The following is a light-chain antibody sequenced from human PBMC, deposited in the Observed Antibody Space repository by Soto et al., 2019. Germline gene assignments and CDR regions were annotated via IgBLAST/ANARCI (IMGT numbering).Light chain of an antibody. Sequence: EIVMTQSPATLSVSPGERVTLSFRASQSVSSSLAWYQQKPGQAPRLLIYGASTRATGIPARFSGSGSGTAFTLTISSLQSEDFAVYYCQQYTNWPPFTFGPGTKVDIK. J-gene: IGKJ3*01. CDR3: QQYTNWPPFT. CDR2: GAS. V-gene: IGKV3-15*01. CDR1: QSVSSS.